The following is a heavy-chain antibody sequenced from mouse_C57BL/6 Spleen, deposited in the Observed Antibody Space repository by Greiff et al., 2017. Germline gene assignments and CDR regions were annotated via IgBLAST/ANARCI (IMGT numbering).Heavy chain of an antibody. J-gene: IGHJ3*01. CDR3: AGPYVGYYFDY. CDR1: GFTFSSYT. V-gene: IGHV5-9*01. Sequence: EVMLLESGAGLVKPGGSLKLSCAASGFTFSSYTMSWVRQTPGQRLEWVAMISGGGGNTNYTDSVKGRVTISRDNAKNTLYLQMSSLRSEDTALYYCAGPYVGYYFDYWGQGTLVTVSA. D-gene: IGHD2-3*01. CDR2: ISGGGGNT.